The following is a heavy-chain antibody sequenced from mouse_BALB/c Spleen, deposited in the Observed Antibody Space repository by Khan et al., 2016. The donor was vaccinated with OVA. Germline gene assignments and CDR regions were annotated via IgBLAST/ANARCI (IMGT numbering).Heavy chain of an antibody. D-gene: IGHD2-1*01. Sequence: EVQLQESGAELVRPGALVKLSCKASGFNIKDYYLYWVKQRPEEGLEWIGWIDPENDNTIYDPNFQVKASITADTPSNTAYLQLSSLTSEDTAVYYCVRRGYGNYWFAYWGQGTLVTVSA. J-gene: IGHJ3*01. CDR2: IDPENDNT. CDR1: GFNIKDYY. V-gene: IGHV14-1*02. CDR3: VRRGYGNYWFAY.